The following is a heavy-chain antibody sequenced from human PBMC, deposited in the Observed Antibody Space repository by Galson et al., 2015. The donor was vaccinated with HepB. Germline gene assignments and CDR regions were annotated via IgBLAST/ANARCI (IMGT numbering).Heavy chain of an antibody. D-gene: IGHD3-16*01. J-gene: IGHJ5*02. CDR3: VKEGAWFGGDWFDP. CDR1: GFIFRHHA. V-gene: IGHV3-23*01. Sequence: SLRLSCAGSGFIFRHHAMAWICQAPGKGLEWVSGINGRGSTTYYADAVKGRFSISRDNSKNTVFLQMDNLKVDDTAIYYCVKEGAWFGGDWFDPWGQGTLVTVS. CDR2: INGRGSTT.